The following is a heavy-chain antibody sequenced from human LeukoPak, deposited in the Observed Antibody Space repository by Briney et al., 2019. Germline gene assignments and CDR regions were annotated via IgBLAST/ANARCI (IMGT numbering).Heavy chain of an antibody. J-gene: IGHJ4*02. Sequence: PGGSLRLSCEASGFTFNSYAMYWVRQAPGKGLEWVSAISGSGVTTYYADSVKGRFTISRDNSKNTLYLQMNSLRAENTAIYYCAKDPLHGGSFWGQGTLVTVSS. D-gene: IGHD3-16*01. CDR2: ISGSGVTT. CDR3: AKDPLHGGSF. CDR1: GFTFNSYA. V-gene: IGHV3-23*01.